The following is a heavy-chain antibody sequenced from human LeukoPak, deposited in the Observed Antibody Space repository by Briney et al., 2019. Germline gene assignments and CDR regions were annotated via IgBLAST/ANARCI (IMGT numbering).Heavy chain of an antibody. CDR2: INPNSGGA. Sequence: GASVKVSCKASGYIFTGYYMHWVRQATGQGLEWMGRINPNSGGANYAQKFQGRVAMTRDMSISTAYMELSRLGSDDTAVYYCARGSDYGDSPGLNWGQGTLVTVSS. CDR1: GYIFTGYY. CDR3: ARGSDYGDSPGLN. D-gene: IGHD4-17*01. V-gene: IGHV1-2*06. J-gene: IGHJ4*02.